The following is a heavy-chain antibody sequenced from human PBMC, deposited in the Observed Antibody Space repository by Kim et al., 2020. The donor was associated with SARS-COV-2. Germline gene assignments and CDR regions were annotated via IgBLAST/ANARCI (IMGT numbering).Heavy chain of an antibody. CDR3: ARAGLLTGYFDY. D-gene: IGHD3-9*01. J-gene: IGHJ4*02. Sequence: GGSLRLSCAASGFTLRRFYMHWVRQVPGKGLVWVSRINNVGSETMYADSVKGRFVISKDNANNTLYLQMKTLGPEDTGVYYCARAGLLTGYFDYWGQGIL. CDR2: INNVGSET. CDR1: GFTLRRFY. V-gene: IGHV3-74*03.